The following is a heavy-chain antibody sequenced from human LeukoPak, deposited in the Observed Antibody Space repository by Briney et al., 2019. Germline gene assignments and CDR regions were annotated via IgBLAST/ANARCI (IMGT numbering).Heavy chain of an antibody. D-gene: IGHD3-22*01. CDR2: MNPTSGKA. CDR1: GYTFTNYD. Sequence: ASVKVSCKASGYTFTNYDVNWVRQATGQGLEWMGWMNPTSGKAGFAQRFQGRVSMTRNISTSTAYMELSSLRSEDTAVYYCARDFFDGHGYTFYYYGMDVWGQGTTVTVSS. CDR3: ARDFFDGHGYTFYYYGMDV. V-gene: IGHV1-8*01. J-gene: IGHJ6*02.